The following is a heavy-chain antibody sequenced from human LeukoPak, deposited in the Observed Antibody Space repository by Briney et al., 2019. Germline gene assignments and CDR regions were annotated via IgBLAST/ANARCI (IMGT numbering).Heavy chain of an antibody. J-gene: IGHJ5*02. Sequence: PSETLSLTCAVYGGSFSGYYWSWIRQPPGKGLEWIGEINHSGSTNYNPSLKSRVTISVDTSKNQFSLKLSSVTAADTAVYYCARPGVRGVIKNWFDPWGQGTLVTVSS. CDR3: ARPGVRGVIKNWFDP. D-gene: IGHD3-10*01. CDR2: INHSGST. V-gene: IGHV4-34*01. CDR1: GGSFSGYY.